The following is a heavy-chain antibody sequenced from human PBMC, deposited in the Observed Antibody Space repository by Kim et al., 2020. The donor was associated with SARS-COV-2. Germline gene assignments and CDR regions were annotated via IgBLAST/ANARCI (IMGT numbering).Heavy chain of an antibody. CDR2: IIPIFGTA. CDR1: GGTFSSYA. CDR3: ARPYCSSTSCKSYYYYGMDV. Sequence: SVKVSCKASGGTFSSYAISWVRQAPGQGLEWMGGIIPIFGTANYAQKFQGRVTITADESTSTAYMELSSLRSEDTAVYYCARPYCSSTSCKSYYYYGMDVWGQGTTVTVSS. J-gene: IGHJ6*02. D-gene: IGHD2-2*01. V-gene: IGHV1-69*13.